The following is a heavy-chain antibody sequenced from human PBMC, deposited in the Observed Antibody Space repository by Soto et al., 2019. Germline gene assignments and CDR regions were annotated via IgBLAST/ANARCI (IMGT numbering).Heavy chain of an antibody. V-gene: IGHV4-59*01. CDR3: ARWELLNRVFDY. Sequence: SETLSLTCTVSGGSISSYYWSWIRQPPGKGLEWIGYIYYSGSTNYNPSLKSRVTISVDTSKNQFSLKLSSVTAADTAVYYCARWELLNRVFDYWDQGTLVTVSS. J-gene: IGHJ4*02. CDR1: GGSISSYY. CDR2: IYYSGST. D-gene: IGHD1-26*01.